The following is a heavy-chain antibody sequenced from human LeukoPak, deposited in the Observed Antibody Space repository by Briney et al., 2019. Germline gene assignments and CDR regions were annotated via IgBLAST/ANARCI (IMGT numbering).Heavy chain of an antibody. Sequence: GASVKVSCKGSGYTFTDYYLHWVRQAPGQGLEWVGYINPRDGGTSSPQNFRGRVTMTTDASSSTAYMELSRLTSDDTAIYYCAREGNGLLSKDLDYWGQGTLVNVCS. J-gene: IGHJ4*02. CDR2: INPRDGGT. V-gene: IGHV1-2*02. CDR1: GYTFTDYY. CDR3: AREGNGLLSKDLDY. D-gene: IGHD2-15*01.